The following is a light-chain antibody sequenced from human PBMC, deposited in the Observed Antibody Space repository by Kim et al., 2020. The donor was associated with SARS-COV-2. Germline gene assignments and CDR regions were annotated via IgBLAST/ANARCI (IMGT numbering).Light chain of an antibody. Sequence: GHRVTSSCTGSSSKIGAGDDVHWHQNLPGTAPKVLIYGSNNRPSGVPDRFSGSKSATSASLAITGLQAENEADYQCHTFALRLGLLFGGWTQLTVL. V-gene: IGLV1-40*01. CDR1: SSKIGAGDD. CDR3: HTFALRLGLL. CDR2: GSN. J-gene: IGLJ2*01.